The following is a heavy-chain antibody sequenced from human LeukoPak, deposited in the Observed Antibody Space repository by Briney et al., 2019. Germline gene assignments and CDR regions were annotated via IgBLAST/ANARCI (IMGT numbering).Heavy chain of an antibody. Sequence: ASVKVSCKVSGYTLTELSMHWVRQAPGKGLEWMGGFDPEDGETIYAQKFQGGVTMTEDTSTDTAYMELSSLRSEDTAVYYCATERGMVRGLGGYGMDVWGKGTTVTVSS. V-gene: IGHV1-24*01. J-gene: IGHJ6*04. CDR1: GYTLTELS. CDR3: ATERGMVRGLGGYGMDV. CDR2: FDPEDGET. D-gene: IGHD3-10*01.